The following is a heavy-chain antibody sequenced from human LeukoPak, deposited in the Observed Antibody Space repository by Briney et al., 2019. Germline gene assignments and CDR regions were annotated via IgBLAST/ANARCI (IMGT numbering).Heavy chain of an antibody. D-gene: IGHD3-10*01. V-gene: IGHV3-23*01. Sequence: GGSLRLSCAASGFTFSSFAMTWVRQAPGKGLEWVSAMTSSGSIYYADSVKGRFTISRDNSKNTLYLQMNSLRAEDTAVYYCARAPLGYYYGSGAPMGGQGTLVTVSS. CDR3: ARAPLGYYYGSGAPM. CDR1: GFTFSSFA. CDR2: MTSSGSI. J-gene: IGHJ4*02.